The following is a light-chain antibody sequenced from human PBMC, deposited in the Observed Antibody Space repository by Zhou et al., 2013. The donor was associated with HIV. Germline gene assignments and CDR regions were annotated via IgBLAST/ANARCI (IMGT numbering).Light chain of an antibody. V-gene: IGKV1-27*01. CDR2: TSS. Sequence: DVQMTQSPSYLSASVGGRVTISCRPSRRIGDSLAWYQHKPGKIPSLLIATSSILESGVPSRVSGERSGTNFSLTISDLQPEDAAIYYCQDYSSAPYIFGQGTKLEIK. CDR1: RRIGDS. CDR3: QDYSSAPYI. J-gene: IGKJ2*01.